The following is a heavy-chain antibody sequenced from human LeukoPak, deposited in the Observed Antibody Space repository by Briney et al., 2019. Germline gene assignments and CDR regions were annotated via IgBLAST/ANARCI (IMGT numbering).Heavy chain of an antibody. D-gene: IGHD2-2*01. CDR3: AKLPNIVVVPAALGY. CDR2: ISGSGGST. CDR1: GFTFSSYA. Sequence: PGGSLRLSCAASGFTFSSYAMSWVRQAPGKGLEWVSAISGSGGSTYYADSVKGRFTISRDNSKNTLYLQMDSLRAEDTAVYYCAKLPNIVVVPAALGYWGQGTLVTVSS. V-gene: IGHV3-23*01. J-gene: IGHJ4*02.